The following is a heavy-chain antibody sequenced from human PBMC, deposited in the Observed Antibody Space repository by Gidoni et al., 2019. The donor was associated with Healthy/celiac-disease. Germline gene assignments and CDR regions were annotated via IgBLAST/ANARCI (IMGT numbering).Heavy chain of an antibody. Sequence: EVQLVESGGGLVTPGVYLRLSCAASGFTFSNAWMSWVRQATGKGLEWVGRIKSKTDGGTTDYAAPVKGRFTISRDDSKNTLYLQMNSLTTEDTAVYYCTTGRGWHPGLFDYWGQGTLVTVSS. V-gene: IGHV3-15*01. CDR3: TTGRGWHPGLFDY. D-gene: IGHD6-19*01. CDR2: IKSKTDGGTT. CDR1: GFTFSNAW. J-gene: IGHJ4*02.